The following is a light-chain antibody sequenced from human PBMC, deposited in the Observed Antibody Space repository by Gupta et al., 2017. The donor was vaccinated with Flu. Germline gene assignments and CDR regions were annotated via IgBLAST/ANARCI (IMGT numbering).Light chain of an antibody. CDR3: ATWDDSLSSWV. V-gene: IGLV1-47*01. Sequence: GSNIGGHYVSWFRQLPGTAPKHVIYKNNQRASGVPERFSGSKSGTSASLVISGLPSEDEAYYYCATWDDSLSSWVFGGGTKLTVL. CDR1: GSNIGGHY. J-gene: IGLJ3*02. CDR2: KNN.